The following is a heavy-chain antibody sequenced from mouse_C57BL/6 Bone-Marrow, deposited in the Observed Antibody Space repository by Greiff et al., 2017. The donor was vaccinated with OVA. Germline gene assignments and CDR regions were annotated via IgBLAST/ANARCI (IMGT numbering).Heavy chain of an antibody. J-gene: IGHJ1*03. CDR3: ARETAVEGYFDV. Sequence: EVQLVESGGGLVQPGGSLKLSCAASGFTFSDYGMAWVRQAPRKGPEWVAFISNLAYSIYYADTVTGRSTMSRENAKTTRYLEMSSLRSEDTAMDYCARETAVEGYFDVWGTGTTVTVSS. V-gene: IGHV5-15*01. CDR1: GFTFSDYG. CDR2: ISNLAYSI. D-gene: IGHD1-1*01.